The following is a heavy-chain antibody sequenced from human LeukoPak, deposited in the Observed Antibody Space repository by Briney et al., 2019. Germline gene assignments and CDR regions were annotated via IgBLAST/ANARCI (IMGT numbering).Heavy chain of an antibody. CDR2: IWYDGSNK. CDR1: GFTFSSYG. CDR3: AKVVGDYDILTGYYFEY. J-gene: IGHJ4*02. Sequence: PGGSLRLSCAASGFTFSSYGMHWVRQAPGKGLEWVAVIWYDGSNKYYADSVKGRFTISRDNSKNTLYLQMNSLRAEDTAVYYCAKVVGDYDILTGYYFEYWGQGTLVTVSS. D-gene: IGHD3-9*01. V-gene: IGHV3-30*02.